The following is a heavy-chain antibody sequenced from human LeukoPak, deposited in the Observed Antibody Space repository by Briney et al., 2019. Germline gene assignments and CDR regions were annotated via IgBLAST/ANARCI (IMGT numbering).Heavy chain of an antibody. J-gene: IGHJ4*02. CDR3: ARVSSIAVAGGYYFDY. V-gene: IGHV1-46*01. Sequence: ASVKVSCKASGYTFTAYYMHWVRQAPGQGLEWMGIISPSDGTTNYAQKFQGRITMTRDTSTSTVYMELSSLRAEDTAVYYCARVSSIAVAGGYYFDYWGQGTLVTVSS. D-gene: IGHD6-19*01. CDR2: ISPSDGTT. CDR1: GYTFTAYY.